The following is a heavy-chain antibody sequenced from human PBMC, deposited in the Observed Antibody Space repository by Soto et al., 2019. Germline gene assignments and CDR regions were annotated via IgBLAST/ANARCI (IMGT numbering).Heavy chain of an antibody. CDR2: IVPMLGIT. CDR3: ATENYGAGRVGVYD. Sequence: QVPLVQSGAELQKPGSSVKVSCEASGGTSTIYTITWVRQAPGQGLAWMGRIVPMLGITNYARNFQDRLTIAADKTKGTVYMELSSLRFEDTALYYCATENYGAGRVGVYDGGQGTQFTVSS. J-gene: IGHJ4*02. V-gene: IGHV1-69*08. CDR1: GGTSTIYT. D-gene: IGHD1-7*01.